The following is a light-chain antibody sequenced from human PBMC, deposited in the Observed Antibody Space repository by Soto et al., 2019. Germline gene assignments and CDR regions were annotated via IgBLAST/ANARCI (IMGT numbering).Light chain of an antibody. CDR2: DTS. V-gene: IGLV7-46*01. J-gene: IGLJ2*01. CDR1: TGAVTSGHY. Sequence: QAVVTQEPSLTVSPGGTVTLTCGSSTGAVTSGHYPYWFQQKPGQAPRTLIYDTSNKHSWTPARFSGSLLGGKAALTLSGAQPEDEAEYYCLLYYSGARFVVFGGGTKLTVL. CDR3: LLYYSGARFVV.